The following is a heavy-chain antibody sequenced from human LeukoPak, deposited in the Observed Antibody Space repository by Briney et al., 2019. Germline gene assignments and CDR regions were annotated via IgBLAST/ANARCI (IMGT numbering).Heavy chain of an antibody. CDR1: GFTFSSYA. J-gene: IGHJ4*02. D-gene: IGHD6-13*01. CDR2: VSGSGGST. Sequence: GGSLRLSCAASGFTFSSYAMSWVRQAPGKGLEWVSAVSGSGGSTYYADSVKGRFTISGDNSKNTLYLQMNSLRAENTAVYYCAKGLYSSSWYYFDYWGQGTLVTVSS. V-gene: IGHV3-23*01. CDR3: AKGLYSSSWYYFDY.